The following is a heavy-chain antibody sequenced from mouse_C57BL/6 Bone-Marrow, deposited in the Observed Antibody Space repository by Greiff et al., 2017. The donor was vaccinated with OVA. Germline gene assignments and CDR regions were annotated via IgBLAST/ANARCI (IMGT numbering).Heavy chain of an antibody. J-gene: IGHJ4*01. Sequence: EVKLMESGGGLVQPGGSLKLSCAASGFTFSDYYMYWVRQTPEKRLEWVAYISNGGGSTYYPDTVKGRFTISRDNAKNTLCLQMSRLKSEDTAMYYCAREGAMDYWGQGTSVTVSS. CDR3: AREGAMDY. V-gene: IGHV5-12*01. CDR2: ISNGGGST. CDR1: GFTFSDYY.